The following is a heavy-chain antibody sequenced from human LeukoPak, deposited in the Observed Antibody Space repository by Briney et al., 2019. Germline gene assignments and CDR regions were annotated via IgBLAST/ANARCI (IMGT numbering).Heavy chain of an antibody. CDR1: GYTLTELS. CDR2: FDPEDGET. CDR3: ATDGGYYWNYCFDY. Sequence: ASVKVSCKVSGYTLTELSMHWVRQAPGKGLEWMGGFDPEDGETIYAQKLQGRVTMTEGTSTDTAYMELSSLRSEDTAVYYCATDGGYYWNYCFDYWGQGTLVTVSS. V-gene: IGHV1-24*01. D-gene: IGHD1-1*01. J-gene: IGHJ4*02.